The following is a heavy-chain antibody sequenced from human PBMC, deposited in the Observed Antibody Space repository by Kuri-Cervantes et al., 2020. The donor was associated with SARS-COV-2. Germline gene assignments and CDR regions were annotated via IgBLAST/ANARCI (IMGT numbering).Heavy chain of an antibody. CDR2: SNAGNGNT. CDR1: GYTFTSYA. J-gene: IGHJ4*02. CDR3: ARDQYYYDSSGQRCNFDY. V-gene: IGHV1-3*02. Sequence: ASVEVSCKASGYTFTSYAMHWVRQAPGQRLEWMGWSNAGNGNTKYSQEFQGRVTMTTDTSTSTAYMELRSLRSDDTAVYYCARDQYYYDSSGQRCNFDYWGQGTLVTVSS. D-gene: IGHD3-22*01.